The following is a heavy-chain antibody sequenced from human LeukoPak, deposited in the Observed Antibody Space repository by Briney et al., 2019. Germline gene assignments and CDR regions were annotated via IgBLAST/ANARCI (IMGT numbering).Heavy chain of an antibody. J-gene: IGHJ3*02. CDR1: GGTFSSYA. V-gene: IGHV1-69*04. Sequence: HAASVKVSCKASGGTFSSYAISWVRQAPGQGLDWMGIINPSGGSTSYAQKFQGRVTITADKSTSTAYIELSSLRSEDTAVYYCARDVGNDAFDIWGQGTMVAVSS. CDR2: INPSGGST. D-gene: IGHD7-27*01. CDR3: ARDVGNDAFDI.